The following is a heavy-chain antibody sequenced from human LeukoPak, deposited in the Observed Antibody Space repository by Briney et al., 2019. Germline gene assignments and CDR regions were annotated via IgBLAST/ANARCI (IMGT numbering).Heavy chain of an antibody. Sequence: PGRSLRLSCAASGFTFSSYGMHWFRQAQAKGRGWVAVISYDGSNKYYADSVKGRFTISRDNSKNTLYLQMNSLRAEDTAVYYCAKGWLGKFDYWGQGTLVTVSS. V-gene: IGHV3-30*18. J-gene: IGHJ4*02. CDR2: ISYDGSNK. CDR1: GFTFSSYG. D-gene: IGHD5-24*01. CDR3: AKGWLGKFDY.